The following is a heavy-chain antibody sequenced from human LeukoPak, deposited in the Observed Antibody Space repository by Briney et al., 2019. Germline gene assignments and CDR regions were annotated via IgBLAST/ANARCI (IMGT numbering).Heavy chain of an antibody. Sequence: GGSLRLSCAASGFTFSSYSMNWVRQAPGKGLEWVSSISSSSSYIYYADSVKGRFTISRDNAKNSLYLQMNSLRAEDTAVYYCARATHDYGDYVDYYYYSGMDVWGKGTTVTVSS. CDR1: GFTFSSYS. CDR3: ARATHDYGDYVDYYYYSGMDV. CDR2: ISSSSSYI. J-gene: IGHJ6*04. D-gene: IGHD4-17*01. V-gene: IGHV3-21*01.